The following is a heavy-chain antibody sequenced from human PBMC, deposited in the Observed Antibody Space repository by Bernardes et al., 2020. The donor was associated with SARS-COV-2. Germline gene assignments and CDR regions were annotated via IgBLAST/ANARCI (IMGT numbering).Heavy chain of an antibody. CDR1: GYTFTSDG. J-gene: IGHJ4*02. CDR2: ISGKKLNT. Sequence: AGVKVSCKASGYTFTSDGISWVRQAPGQGLEWIGWISGKKLNTNYAQKFQGRVTMTADTSTSIAYMELMDLRSDDTALYFCGRDRDQRDLNFLAYWGQGTLVTVSS. V-gene: IGHV1-18*04. CDR3: GRDRDQRDLNFLAY. D-gene: IGHD6-25*01.